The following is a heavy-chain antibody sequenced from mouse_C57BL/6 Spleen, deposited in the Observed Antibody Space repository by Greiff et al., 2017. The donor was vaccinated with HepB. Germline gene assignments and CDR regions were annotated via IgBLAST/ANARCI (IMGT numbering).Heavy chain of an antibody. J-gene: IGHJ4*01. Sequence: DVQLVESGGGLVKPGGSLKLSCAASGFTFSSYAMSWVRQTPEKRLEWVATISDGGSYTYYPDNVKGRFTISRDKAKNNLYLQMSHLKSEDTAMYYCAREEGPYAMDYWGQGTSVTVSS. CDR1: GFTFSSYA. CDR3: AREEGPYAMDY. V-gene: IGHV5-4*01. CDR2: ISDGGSYT.